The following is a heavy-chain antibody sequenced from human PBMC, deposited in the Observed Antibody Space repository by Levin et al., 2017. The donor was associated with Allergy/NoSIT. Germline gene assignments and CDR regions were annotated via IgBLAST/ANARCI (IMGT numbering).Heavy chain of an antibody. V-gene: IGHV4-34*01. CDR3: AGFSVTYGTFDV. D-gene: IGHD1-14*01. CDR2: ISHRGDT. CDR1: GGSFRGFY. J-gene: IGHJ3*01. Sequence: NPSETLSLTCAIYGGSFRGFYWSWLRQPPGRGLEWIGEISHRGDTTYNPSFESRVSISVDMSNHFFVHLRSVTAADTAVYFCAGFSVTYGTFDVWSQGTLVTVSS.